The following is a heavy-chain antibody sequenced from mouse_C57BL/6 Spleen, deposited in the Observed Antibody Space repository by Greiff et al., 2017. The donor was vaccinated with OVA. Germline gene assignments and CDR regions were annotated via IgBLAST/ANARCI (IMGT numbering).Heavy chain of an antibody. J-gene: IGHJ4*01. Sequence: VQLQQSVAELVRPGASVKLSCTASGFNIKNTYMHWVQQRPEQGLAWIGRIDPANGNTKYAPTFQGKATITADTSSNTAYLQLSSLTSEDTAIYYCAYYYGSYYYAMDYWGQGTSVTVSS. D-gene: IGHD1-1*01. V-gene: IGHV14-3*01. CDR2: IDPANGNT. CDR1: GFNIKNTY. CDR3: AYYYGSYYYAMDY.